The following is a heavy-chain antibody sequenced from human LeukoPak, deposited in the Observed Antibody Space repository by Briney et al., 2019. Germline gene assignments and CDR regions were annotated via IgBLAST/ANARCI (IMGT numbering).Heavy chain of an antibody. J-gene: IGHJ6*02. CDR2: INTNTGNP. CDR3: ARQQQLATRYYGMDV. V-gene: IGHV7-4-1*02. Sequence: ASVKVSCKASGYTFTSYAMNWVRQAPGQGLEWMGWINTNTGNPTYAQGFTGRFVFSLDTSVSTAYLQISSLKAEDTAVYYCARQQQLATRYYGMDVWGQWTTVTVSS. CDR1: GYTFTSYA. D-gene: IGHD6-13*01.